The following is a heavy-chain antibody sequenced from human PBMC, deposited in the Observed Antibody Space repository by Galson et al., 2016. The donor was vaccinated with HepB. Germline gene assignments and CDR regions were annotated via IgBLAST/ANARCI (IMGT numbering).Heavy chain of an antibody. Sequence: SVKVSCKASGYTFTTYGVTWVRQAPGQGLGWVGWISTSDDNIQYSQKLQGRVTMTTDTSTTTAYMELRSLRSDDTAVYYCARGAVSHYWGQGTLVTVSS. CDR3: ARGAVSHY. CDR2: ISTSDDNI. CDR1: GYTFTTYG. V-gene: IGHV1-18*01. D-gene: IGHD6-19*01. J-gene: IGHJ4*02.